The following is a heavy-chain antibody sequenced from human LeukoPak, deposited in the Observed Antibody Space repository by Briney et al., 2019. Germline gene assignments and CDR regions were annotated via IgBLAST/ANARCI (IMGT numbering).Heavy chain of an antibody. CDR1: GFTFSSYS. J-gene: IGHJ3*02. V-gene: IGHV3-21*01. Sequence: AGGSLGLSCAASGFTFSSYSMNWVRQAPGKGLEWVSSISSSSSYIYYADSVKGRFTISRDNAKNSLYLQMNSLRAEDTAVYYCAREMNVVISSSWYWEGDAFDIWGQGTMVTVSS. CDR2: ISSSSSYI. D-gene: IGHD6-13*01. CDR3: AREMNVVISSSWYWEGDAFDI.